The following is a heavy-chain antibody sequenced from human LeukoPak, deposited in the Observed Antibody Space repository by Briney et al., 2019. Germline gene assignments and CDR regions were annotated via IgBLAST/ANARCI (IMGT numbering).Heavy chain of an antibody. J-gene: IGHJ4*02. CDR1: GFTFDDYG. CDR3: ARDSDYYSSGWSPCDY. V-gene: IGHV3-20*04. Sequence: RSGGSLRLSCAASGFTFDDYGMSWVRQAPGKGLEWVSSIQLNDDSTGYADPVKGRFNISRDNAKNTLYLQMKSLRAEDTALYYCARDSDYYSSGWSPCDYWGQGTLVTVSS. CDR2: IQLNDDST. D-gene: IGHD6-19*01.